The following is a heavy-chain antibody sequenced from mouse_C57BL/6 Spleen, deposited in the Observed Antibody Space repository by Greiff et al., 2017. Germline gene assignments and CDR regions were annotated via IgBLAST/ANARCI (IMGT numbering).Heavy chain of an antibody. CDR2: INPSSGYT. CDR3: ARSSYYSNLGYFDV. V-gene: IGHV1-7*01. CDR1: GYTFTSYW. D-gene: IGHD2-5*01. Sequence: QVQLQQSGAELAKPGASVQLSCKASGYTFTSYWLHWVKQRPGQGLEWIGYINPSSGYTKYTQKFKDKATLTADKSSSTAYMQLSSLTYEGSAVYYGARSSYYSNLGYFDVWGTGTTVTGAS. J-gene: IGHJ1*03.